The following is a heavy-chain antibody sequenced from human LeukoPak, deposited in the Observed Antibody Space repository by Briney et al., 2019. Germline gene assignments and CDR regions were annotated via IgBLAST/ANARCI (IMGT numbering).Heavy chain of an antibody. V-gene: IGHV4-59*01. D-gene: IGHD3-16*01. CDR2: IYYSGST. CDR3: AIVLGGRQLFDY. Sequence: SETLSLTCTLSGGSISNYYWSWIRQPPGKGLEWIAYIYYSGSTNYNLSLKSRVTLSLPTSKNRVSLKLNSVTAADTAVYYCAIVLGGRQLFDYWGQGTLVTVPS. J-gene: IGHJ4*02. CDR1: GGSISNYY.